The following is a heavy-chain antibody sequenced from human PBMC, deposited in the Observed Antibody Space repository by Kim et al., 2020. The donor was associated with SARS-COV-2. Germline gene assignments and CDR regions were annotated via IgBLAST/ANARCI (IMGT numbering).Heavy chain of an antibody. CDR3: AAWRPPDSVYCSTSSCQVIYYFDY. CDR2: INTNTGNP. V-gene: IGHV7-4-1*02. Sequence: ASVKVSCKASGYTFSSNAMNWVRQAPGQGPEWMGWINTNTGNPTYAQGFAGRYVFSLDTSVSTAYLQINNLKAEYSAVYYCAAWRPPDSVYCSTSSCQVIYYFDYWGQGTLVTVSS. D-gene: IGHD2-2*01. J-gene: IGHJ4*02. CDR1: GYTFSSNA.